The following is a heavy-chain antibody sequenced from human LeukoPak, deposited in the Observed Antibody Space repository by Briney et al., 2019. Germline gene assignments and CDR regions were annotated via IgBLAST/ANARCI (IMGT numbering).Heavy chain of an antibody. D-gene: IGHD2-8*01. CDR2: IHYSGSS. CDR1: GDSPSNFY. J-gene: IGHJ5*01. CDR3: ALAPNSNWFDF. V-gene: IGHV4-59*03. Sequence: SETLSLTCTVSGDSPSNFYWNWIRQSPGKGLEGIGNIHYSGSSVYNPSLKSRGTISIDTSRRQFFLKLNSVTAADTAVYFCALAPNSNWFDFWGPGTPVTVSS.